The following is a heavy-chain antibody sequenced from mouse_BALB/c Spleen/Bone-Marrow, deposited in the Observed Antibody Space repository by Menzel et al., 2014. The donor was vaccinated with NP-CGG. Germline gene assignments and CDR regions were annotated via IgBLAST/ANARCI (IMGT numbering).Heavy chain of an antibody. Sequence: VHVQQSGAELVKPGASVKLSCTASGFNIKDTYMHWVKQRPEQGLEWIGRIDTANGNTKYDPKFQGKATITTDISSSTSYMQLSSLTSEDSAVDYCSRWDDYDDEFAYWGQGTLVTVS. D-gene: IGHD2-4*01. CDR3: SRWDDYDDEFAY. CDR1: GFNIKDTY. CDR2: IDTANGNT. J-gene: IGHJ3*01. V-gene: IGHV14-3*02.